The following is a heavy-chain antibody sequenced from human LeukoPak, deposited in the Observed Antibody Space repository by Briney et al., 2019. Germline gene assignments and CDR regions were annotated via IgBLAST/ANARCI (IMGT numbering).Heavy chain of an antibody. V-gene: IGHV4-38-2*01. CDR3: ARHDYSNDWFDP. CDR2: IYHSGST. Sequence: SETLSLTCAVSGYSISSGDYWGWIRQPPGKGLEWIGSIYHSGSTFYNASLKSRVTISVDTSNNQFSLKLSSVTAADTAVYYCARHDYSNDWFDPWGQGTLVTVSS. J-gene: IGHJ5*02. D-gene: IGHD4-11*01. CDR1: GYSISSGDY.